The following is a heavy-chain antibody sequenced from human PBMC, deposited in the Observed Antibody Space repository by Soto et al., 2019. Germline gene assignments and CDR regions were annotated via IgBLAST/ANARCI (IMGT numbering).Heavy chain of an antibody. CDR2: ISSSSSTI. Sequence: EVQLVESGGGLVQPGGSLRLSYAASGFTFSSYSMNWVRQAPGKGLEWVSYISSSSSTIYYADSVKGRFTISRDNAKNSLYLQMNSLRAEDTAVYYCARAALYNWNDVSWFDPWGQGTLVTVSS. J-gene: IGHJ5*02. D-gene: IGHD1-1*01. V-gene: IGHV3-48*01. CDR1: GFTFSSYS. CDR3: ARAALYNWNDVSWFDP.